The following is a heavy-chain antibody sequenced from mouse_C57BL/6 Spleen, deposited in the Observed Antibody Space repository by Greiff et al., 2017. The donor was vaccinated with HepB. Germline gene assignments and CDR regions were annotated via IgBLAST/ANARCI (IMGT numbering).Heavy chain of an antibody. CDR3: ARPYYDGSRGGYFDY. CDR1: GYTFTSYW. CDR2: IYPGSGST. V-gene: IGHV1-55*01. Sequence: QVQLQQPGAELVKPGASVKMSCKASGYTFTSYWITWVKQRPGQGLEWIGDIYPGSGSTNYNEKFKSTATLTVDTSSSTAYMQLSSLTSEDSAVYDGARPYYDGSRGGYFDYWGQGTTLTVAS. J-gene: IGHJ2*01. D-gene: IGHD1-1*01.